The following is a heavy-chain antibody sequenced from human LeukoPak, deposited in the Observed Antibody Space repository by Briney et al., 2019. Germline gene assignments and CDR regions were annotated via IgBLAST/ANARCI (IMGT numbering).Heavy chain of an antibody. CDR1: GFTFSSYA. J-gene: IGHJ4*02. CDR2: ISGSGGST. V-gene: IGHV3-23*01. D-gene: IGHD6-13*01. Sequence: GESLRLSCAASGFTFSSYAVTRVRQAPGKGLEWGSAISGSGGSTYYVDSVKGRFTISRDNSKNTLYLQMNSLRAEDTAMYYCAKGGYSSSSPPDYWGQGTLVTVSS. CDR3: AKGGYSSSSPPDY.